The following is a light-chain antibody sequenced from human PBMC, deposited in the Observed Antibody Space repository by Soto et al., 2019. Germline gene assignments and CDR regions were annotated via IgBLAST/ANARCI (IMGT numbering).Light chain of an antibody. J-gene: IGLJ3*02. CDR3: SSYTSSSTFV. V-gene: IGLV2-14*01. Sequence: QSALTQPASVSGSPGQSITISCTGTSSDVCVYNYVSWYQQHPGKATKLMIYEVSNRPSGVSNRFSGSKSGNTASLTISGLQAEDAADYYCSSYTSSSTFVFGGGTKLTVL. CDR2: EVS. CDR1: SSDVCVYNY.